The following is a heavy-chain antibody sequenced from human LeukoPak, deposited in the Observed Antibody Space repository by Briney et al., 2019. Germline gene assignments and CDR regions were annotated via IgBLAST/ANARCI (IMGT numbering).Heavy chain of an antibody. CDR2: INDSGGNT. CDR3: AKTSAGIRGGYFDY. J-gene: IGHJ4*02. Sequence: PGGSLRLSCAASGFTFSSYAMSWVRQAPGKGLEWVSLINDSGGNTYYADSVKGRFTISRDNSKNTLFLQMSSLGAEDTAVYYCAKTSAGIRGGYFDYWGQGTLVTVSS. CDR1: GFTFSSYA. D-gene: IGHD3-10*01. V-gene: IGHV3-23*01.